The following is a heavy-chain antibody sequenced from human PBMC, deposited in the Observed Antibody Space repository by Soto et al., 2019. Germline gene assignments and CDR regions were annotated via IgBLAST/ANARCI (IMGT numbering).Heavy chain of an antibody. D-gene: IGHD1-1*01. CDR2: IYYSGST. CDR3: ARQYWNDASPDY. Sequence: SETLSLTCTVSGGSISSYYWSWIRQPPGKGLEWIGYIYYSGSTNYNPSLKSRVTISVDTSKNQFSLKLSSVTAADTAVYYCARQYWNDASPDYWGQGTLVTVSS. J-gene: IGHJ4*02. V-gene: IGHV4-59*08. CDR1: GGSISSYY.